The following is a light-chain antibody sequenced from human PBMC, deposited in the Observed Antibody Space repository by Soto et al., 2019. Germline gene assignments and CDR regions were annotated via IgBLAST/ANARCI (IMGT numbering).Light chain of an antibody. CDR3: QQRSNWPLT. J-gene: IGKJ4*01. Sequence: EIVLTQSPATLSLSPGERATLSCRASQSVSSYLAWYQQKPGQAPRLLIYDASNRATGIPARFSGSGSGTDXTLXXSXLEPEDFAXXXXQQRSNWPLTFGGGTKVEIK. V-gene: IGKV3-11*01. CDR2: DAS. CDR1: QSVSSY.